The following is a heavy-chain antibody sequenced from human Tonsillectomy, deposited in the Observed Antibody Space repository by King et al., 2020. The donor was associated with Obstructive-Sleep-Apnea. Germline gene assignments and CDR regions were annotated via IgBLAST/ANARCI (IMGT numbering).Heavy chain of an antibody. J-gene: IGHJ4*02. CDR1: GVSISSSNW. Sequence: VQLQESGPGLVKPSGTLSLTCAVSGVSISSSNWWSWVRQPPGKGLEWIGEISHSGGTNYNPSLKSRVTISEDKSKNQFSLKLSSVTAADTAVYYCASISGWYMNWGQGTLVTVSS. D-gene: IGHD6-19*01. CDR2: ISHSGGT. V-gene: IGHV4-4*02. CDR3: ASISGWYMN.